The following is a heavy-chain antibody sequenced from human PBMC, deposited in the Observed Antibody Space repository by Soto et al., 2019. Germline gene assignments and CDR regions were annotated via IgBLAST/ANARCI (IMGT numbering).Heavy chain of an antibody. CDR2: ISNDGSHF. V-gene: IGHV3-30*18. Sequence: GGSLRLSCVGSGLNLTTFGMHWVRQAPGRGLEWMAVISNDGSHFYYADSAKGRFTISRDNSKNTLYLQMINLRPDDTGVYYCAKWARDSGDYYYYGVDVWGQGTTVTVSS. CDR1: GLNLTTFG. CDR3: AKWARDSGDYYYYGVDV. D-gene: IGHD3-10*01. J-gene: IGHJ6*01.